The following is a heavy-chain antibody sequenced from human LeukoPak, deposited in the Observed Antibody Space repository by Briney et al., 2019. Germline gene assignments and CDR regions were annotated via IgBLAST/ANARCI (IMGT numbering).Heavy chain of an antibody. CDR3: VRNLAVAGTCFDS. Sequence: GGSLRLSCAVSGFTLNEHAVSWVRQAPGTELEWVANIKQDGSDRNYVTSVRGRFTISRDNAESSLYLQMNSLRVEDTAVYYCVRNLAVAGTCFDSWGQGTLVTVSS. V-gene: IGHV3-7*03. J-gene: IGHJ4*02. D-gene: IGHD6-19*01. CDR1: GFTLNEHA. CDR2: IKQDGSDR.